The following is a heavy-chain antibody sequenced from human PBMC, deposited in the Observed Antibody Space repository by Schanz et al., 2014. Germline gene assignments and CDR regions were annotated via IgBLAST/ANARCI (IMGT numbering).Heavy chain of an antibody. CDR3: AKNWKGHHITGRPGWSDGMDV. J-gene: IGHJ6*02. D-gene: IGHD6-6*01. V-gene: IGHV3-23*01. CDR1: GFTFSSNA. CDR2: ITSNGGGT. Sequence: EVQLLESGGGLVQPGGSLRLSCAASGFTFSSNAMCRVRQAPGKGLEWVSTITSNGGGTYYADSVKGRFTISRDNAKNTLYLQMNSLRVEDTAEYYCAKNWKGHHITGRPGWSDGMDVWGQGTTVTVSS.